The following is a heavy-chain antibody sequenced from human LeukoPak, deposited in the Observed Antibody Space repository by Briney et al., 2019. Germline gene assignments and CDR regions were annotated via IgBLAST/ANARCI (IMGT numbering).Heavy chain of an antibody. CDR1: GGSISSGDYY. CDR2: IYYSGST. CDR3: AKALWYGSDPFDAFDI. D-gene: IGHD3-10*01. J-gene: IGHJ3*02. V-gene: IGHV4-30-4*01. Sequence: SETLSLTCTVSGGSISSGDYYWSWIRQPPGKGLEWIGYIYYSGSTYYNPSLKSRVTISVDTSKNQFSLKLSSVTAADTAVYYCAKALWYGSDPFDAFDIWGQGTMVTVSS.